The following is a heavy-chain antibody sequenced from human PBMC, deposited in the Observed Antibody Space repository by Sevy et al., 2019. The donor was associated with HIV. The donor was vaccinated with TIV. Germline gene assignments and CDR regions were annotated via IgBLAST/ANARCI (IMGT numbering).Heavy chain of an antibody. CDR2: ISHDATVK. Sequence: GGSLRLSCAASGFTFSDYVMHWVRQAPGKGLEWLARISHDATVKYYADSLKGRFTISRDNSKNTLYLQMNSLRHEHTAVYHCARDADWSLNYWGQGTLVTVSS. V-gene: IGHV3-30*04. CDR1: GFTFSDYV. D-gene: IGHD3-9*01. J-gene: IGHJ4*02. CDR3: ARDADWSLNY.